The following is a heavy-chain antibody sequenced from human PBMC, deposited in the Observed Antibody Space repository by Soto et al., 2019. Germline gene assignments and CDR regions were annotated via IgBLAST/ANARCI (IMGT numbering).Heavy chain of an antibody. Sequence: GGSLRLSCAASGFTFSSYAMHWVRQAPGKGLEWVAVISYDGSNKYYADSVKGRFTFSRDNSKNTLYLQMNSLRAEDTAVYYCARDASAVAGKFDPWGQGTLVTVSS. D-gene: IGHD6-19*01. J-gene: IGHJ5*02. V-gene: IGHV3-30*14. CDR2: ISYDGSNK. CDR1: GFTFSSYA. CDR3: ARDASAVAGKFDP.